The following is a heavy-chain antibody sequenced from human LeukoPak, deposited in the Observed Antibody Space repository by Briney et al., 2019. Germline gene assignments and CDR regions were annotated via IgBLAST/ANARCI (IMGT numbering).Heavy chain of an antibody. CDR2: IKSKSDGGTT. D-gene: IGHD6-13*01. J-gene: IGHJ4*02. CDR1: GVTFMNAW. V-gene: IGHV3-15*01. Sequence: PGGFLRLSCAASGVTFMNAWMSWVRQAPGKGLEWVGRIKSKSDGGTTDYVAPVEGRFTISRDDSKNTLYLQLNSLKTEDTAVYYCATLKTGTSSFLWGQGPLVTVSS. CDR3: ATLKTGTSSFL.